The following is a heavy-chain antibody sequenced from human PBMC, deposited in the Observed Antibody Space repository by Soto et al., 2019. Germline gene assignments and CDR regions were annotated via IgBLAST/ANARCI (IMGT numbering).Heavy chain of an antibody. V-gene: IGHV3-48*02. CDR2: ISSSSSTI. D-gene: IGHD4-17*01. J-gene: IGHJ4*02. CDR1: GFTFSSYS. Sequence: GGSLRLSCAASGFTFSSYSMNWVRQAPGKGLEWVSYISSSSSTIYYADSVKGRFTISRDNAKNSLYLQMNSLRDEDTAVYYCAGGGGTTTVAKMVYWGQGTLVDVSS. CDR3: AGGGGTTTVAKMVY.